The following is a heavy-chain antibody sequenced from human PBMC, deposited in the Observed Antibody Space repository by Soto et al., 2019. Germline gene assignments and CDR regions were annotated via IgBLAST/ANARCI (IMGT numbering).Heavy chain of an antibody. CDR1: GYTFTSYY. CDR2: INPSGGST. Sequence: QVQLVQSGAEVKKPGASVKVSCKASGYTFTSYYMHWVRQAPGQGLEWMGIINPSGGSTSYAQKFQGRVTMTRDTSTSTVYMELSSLRSEDTAVYYCALIFGVVIGQRTDLDYWGQGTLVTVSS. CDR3: ALIFGVVIGQRTDLDY. J-gene: IGHJ4*02. D-gene: IGHD3-3*01. V-gene: IGHV1-46*01.